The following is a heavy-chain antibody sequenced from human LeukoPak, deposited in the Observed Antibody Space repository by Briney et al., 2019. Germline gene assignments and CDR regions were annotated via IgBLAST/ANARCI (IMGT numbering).Heavy chain of an antibody. CDR3: ARGLIAAAGSHAFYI. CDR1: AGSISSSSYV. V-gene: IGHV4-61*02. J-gene: IGHJ3*02. CDR2: IYTSGST. D-gene: IGHD6-13*01. Sequence: PSETLSLTCTVSAGSISSSSYVWSWTRQPAGRGLEWIARIYTSGSTNYNPSLKSRVTISVDTSKNQFSLKLSSVTAADTAVYYCARGLIAAAGSHAFYIWGQGTMVTVSS.